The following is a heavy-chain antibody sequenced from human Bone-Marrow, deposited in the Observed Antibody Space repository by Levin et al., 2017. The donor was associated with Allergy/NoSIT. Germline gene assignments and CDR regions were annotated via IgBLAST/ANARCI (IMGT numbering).Heavy chain of an antibody. CDR3: ARDVLYCTNGLCTGYYGMDV. D-gene: IGHD2-8*01. CDR2: ISTRSTYI. CDR1: GFTFTTYS. Sequence: GESLKISCAASGFTFTTYSMNWVRQAPGKGLEWVSSISTRSTYIHYADSVKGRFTISRDNAKNSLYLQMNSLRAEDTAVYFCARDVLYCTNGLCTGYYGMDVWGQGATVTVSS. V-gene: IGHV3-21*01. J-gene: IGHJ6*02.